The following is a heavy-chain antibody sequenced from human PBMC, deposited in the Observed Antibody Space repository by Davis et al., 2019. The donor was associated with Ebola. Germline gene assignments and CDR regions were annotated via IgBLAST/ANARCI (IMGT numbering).Heavy chain of an antibody. V-gene: IGHV3-23*01. Sequence: GGSLRLSCAASGLTFSSYAMSWVRQAPGKGLEWVSAISGSGGSTYYADSVKGRFTISRDNSKNTLYLQMNSLRAEDTAVYYCANGDTAMVTADYWGQGTLVTVSS. J-gene: IGHJ4*02. CDR3: ANGDTAMVTADY. D-gene: IGHD5-18*01. CDR2: ISGSGGST. CDR1: GLTFSSYA.